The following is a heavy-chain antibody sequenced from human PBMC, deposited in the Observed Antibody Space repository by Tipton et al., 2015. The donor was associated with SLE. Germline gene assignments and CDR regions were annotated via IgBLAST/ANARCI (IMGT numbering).Heavy chain of an antibody. D-gene: IGHD1-26*01. J-gene: IGHJ4*02. CDR2: INHSGST. Sequence: TLSLTCTVSGGSISSSSYYWSWIRQPPGKGLEWIGEINHSGSTNYNPSLKSRVTISVDTSKNQFSLKLGSVTAADTAVYYCARGGTFLQYWGQGTLVTVSS. CDR1: GGSISSSSYY. V-gene: IGHV4-39*07. CDR3: ARGGTFLQY.